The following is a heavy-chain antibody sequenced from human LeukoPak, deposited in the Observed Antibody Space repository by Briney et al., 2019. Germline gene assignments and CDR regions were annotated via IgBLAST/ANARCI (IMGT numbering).Heavy chain of an antibody. CDR2: ISSSGSTI. J-gene: IGHJ4*02. CDR1: GFTFSSYE. D-gene: IGHD3-22*01. V-gene: IGHV3-48*03. Sequence: GGSLRLSCAASGFTFSSYEMNWVRQAPGKGLEWVSYISSSGSTIYYADSVKGRFTISRDNSKNTLYLQMNSLRAEDTAVYYCARTYYYDSSGYPPGIYWGQGTLVTVSS. CDR3: ARTYYYDSSGYPPGIY.